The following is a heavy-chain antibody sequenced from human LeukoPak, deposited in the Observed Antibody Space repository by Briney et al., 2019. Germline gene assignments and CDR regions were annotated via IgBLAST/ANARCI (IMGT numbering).Heavy chain of an antibody. V-gene: IGHV1-69*04. CDR1: GGTFSSYA. Sequence: SVKVSCKASGGTFSSYAISWVRQAPGQGLEWMGRIIPILGIANYAQKFQGRVTITADKPTSTAYMELSSLRSEDTAVYYCARDPGGDYSSSWYENWGQGTLVTVSS. CDR2: IIPILGIA. D-gene: IGHD6-13*01. CDR3: ARDPGGDYSSSWYEN. J-gene: IGHJ4*02.